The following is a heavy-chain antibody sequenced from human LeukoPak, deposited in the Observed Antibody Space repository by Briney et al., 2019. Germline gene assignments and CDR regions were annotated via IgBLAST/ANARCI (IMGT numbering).Heavy chain of an antibody. V-gene: IGHV4-38-2*02. J-gene: IGHJ5*02. CDR2: IYHSGST. Sequence: KPSETLSLTCTVSGYSISSGYYWGWIRQPPGKGLEWIGSIYHSGSTYYNPSLKSRVTISVDTSKNQFSLKLSSVTAADTAVYYCAREVCSGGSGYGCDPWGQGTLVTVSS. D-gene: IGHD2-15*01. CDR3: AREVCSGGSGYGCDP. CDR1: GYSISSGYY.